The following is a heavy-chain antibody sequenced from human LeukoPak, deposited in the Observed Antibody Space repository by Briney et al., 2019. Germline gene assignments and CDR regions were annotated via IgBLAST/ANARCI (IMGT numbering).Heavy chain of an antibody. J-gene: IGHJ4*02. V-gene: IGHV3-74*01. CDR2: INNGGVST. CDR1: GFTFISYG. Sequence: GGSLRLSCAASGFTFISYGMQWVRQAPGKGLVWVPRINNGGVSTSYADSVRGRFTVSRDNGKNTLYLQMNSLRAEDTAIYYCAKESPYGSGSRKYYFDYWGQGTLVTVSS. CDR3: AKESPYGSGSRKYYFDY. D-gene: IGHD3-10*01.